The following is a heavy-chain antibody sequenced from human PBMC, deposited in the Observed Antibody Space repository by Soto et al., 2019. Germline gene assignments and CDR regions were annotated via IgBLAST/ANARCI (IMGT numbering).Heavy chain of an antibody. V-gene: IGHV3-66*01. CDR3: ARGGTMALDY. CDR1: GFTVSSNY. J-gene: IGHJ4*02. CDR2: IYSGGST. D-gene: IGHD3-10*01. Sequence: GGSLRLSCAASGFTVSSNYMSWVRQAPGKGLEWVSVIYSGGSTYYADSVKGRFTISRDNSKDTFYLQMNSLRADDTAVYYCARGGTMALDYWGQGTLVTISS.